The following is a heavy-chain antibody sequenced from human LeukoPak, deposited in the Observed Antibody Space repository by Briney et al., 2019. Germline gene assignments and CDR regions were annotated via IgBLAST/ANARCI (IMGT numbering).Heavy chain of an antibody. J-gene: IGHJ4*02. V-gene: IGHV3-21*01. CDR1: GFTFSSYI. Sequence: PGGSLRLSCAGSGFTFSSYIMNWVRQAPGKGLEWVSFISSGSNDIYYADSVKGRFTISRDNAKNSLYLEMNSLRAEDTAVYYCARSIGAAYFDNWGQGTLVTVSS. CDR2: ISSGSNDI. D-gene: IGHD6-13*01. CDR3: ARSIGAAYFDN.